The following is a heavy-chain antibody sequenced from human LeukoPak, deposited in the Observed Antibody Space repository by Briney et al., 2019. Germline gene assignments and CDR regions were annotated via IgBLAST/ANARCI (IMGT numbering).Heavy chain of an antibody. D-gene: IGHD6-13*01. CDR1: GGSFCGYY. J-gene: IGHJ4*02. V-gene: IGHV4-34*01. CDR2: INHSGST. Sequence: SETLSLTCAVYGGSFCGYYWSWIRQPPGKGLEWIGEINHSGSTNYNPSLKSRVTISVDTSKNQFSLKLSSVTAADTAVYYCASQRAAGTPFDYWGQGTLVTVSS. CDR3: ASQRAAGTPFDY.